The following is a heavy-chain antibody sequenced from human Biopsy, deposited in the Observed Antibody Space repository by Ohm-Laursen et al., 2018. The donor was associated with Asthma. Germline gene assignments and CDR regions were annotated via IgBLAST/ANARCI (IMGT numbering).Heavy chain of an antibody. Sequence: SVKVSCKASGYTFNSAGITWVRQAPGQGLEWMGWISVYNGNTKVAQKFQDRVTMITDTSTSTAYMELRSLRSDDTAVYFCARAVDYSHYYGIDVWGQGTTVTVS. CDR2: ISVYNGNT. V-gene: IGHV1-18*01. J-gene: IGHJ6*02. CDR1: GYTFNSAG. CDR3: ARAVDYSHYYGIDV. D-gene: IGHD3-10*01.